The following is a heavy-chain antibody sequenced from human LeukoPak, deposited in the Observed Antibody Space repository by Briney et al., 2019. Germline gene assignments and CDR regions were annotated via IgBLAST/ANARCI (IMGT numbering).Heavy chain of an antibody. CDR3: ASPLGYYYDSSGYRFDY. D-gene: IGHD3-22*01. CDR2: IIPIFGTA. J-gene: IGHJ4*02. V-gene: IGHV1-69*13. Sequence: ASVKVSCKASGGTFSSYAISWVRQAPGQGLEWLGGIIPIFGTANYAQKFQGRVTITADESTTTAYMELSSLRSEDTAVYYCASPLGYYYDSSGYRFDYWGQGTLVTVSS. CDR1: GGTFSSYA.